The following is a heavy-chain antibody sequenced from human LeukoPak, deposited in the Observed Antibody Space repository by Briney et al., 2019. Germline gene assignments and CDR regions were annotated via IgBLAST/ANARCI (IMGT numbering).Heavy chain of an antibody. J-gene: IGHJ4*02. CDR2: IWYDGTNK. Sequence: GGSPRLSCAASGFTFSSYWMTWVRQAPGKGLEWVAVIWYDGTNKYYADSVKGRFTISRDNSRDTLSLQMSNLRVEDTAVYFCAKDHFFRISYFDSWGRGTLVTVSS. D-gene: IGHD2-15*01. CDR3: AKDHFFRISYFDS. CDR1: GFTFSSYW. V-gene: IGHV3-30*02.